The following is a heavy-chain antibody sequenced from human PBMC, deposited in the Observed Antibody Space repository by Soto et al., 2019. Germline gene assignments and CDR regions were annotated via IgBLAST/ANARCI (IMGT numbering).Heavy chain of an antibody. Sequence: QVQLQESGPGLVKPSQTLSLTCTVFGGSVSSGGYYWGWIRQHPGTGLEWIGYIYNSGSTNYNPSPQSRRSISADTSKNQFSLKLNSVTIADTAVYSCTGGPKGYYFDYWGQGTLVTVSS. V-gene: IGHV4-31*03. J-gene: IGHJ4*02. D-gene: IGHD3-16*01. CDR1: GGSVSSGGYY. CDR2: IYNSGST. CDR3: TGGPKGYYFDY.